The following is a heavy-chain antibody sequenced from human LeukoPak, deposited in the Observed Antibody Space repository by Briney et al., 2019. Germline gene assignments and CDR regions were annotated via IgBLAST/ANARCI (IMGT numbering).Heavy chain of an antibody. J-gene: IGHJ4*02. CDR2: ISGSGGRT. V-gene: IGHV3-23*01. D-gene: IGHD3-10*01. CDR1: GFTFSSYA. CDR3: AKDDAWLRFGE. Sequence: GGSLRLSCAASGFTFSSYAMNWVRQAPGKGLEWVSTISGSGGRTYYADSVKGRFTISRDNSKNTLYLEVISLTAEDTAVYYCAKDDAWLRFGEWSQGTLVTVSS.